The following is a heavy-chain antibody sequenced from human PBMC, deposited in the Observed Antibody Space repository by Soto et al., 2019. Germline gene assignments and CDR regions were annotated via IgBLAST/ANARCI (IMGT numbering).Heavy chain of an antibody. CDR3: ARDSRPVTL. CDR1: GFTFSDYY. Sequence: SGWSLRLSWAASGFTFSDYYMNWIRQAPGKGLEWVSNISSSDNTIYYADSVKGRFTISRDNAKNSLYLQMSSLRAEGTAVYYCARDSRPVTLWGQGTLVTVSS. CDR2: ISSSDNTI. J-gene: IGHJ4*02. D-gene: IGHD2-15*01. V-gene: IGHV3-11*01.